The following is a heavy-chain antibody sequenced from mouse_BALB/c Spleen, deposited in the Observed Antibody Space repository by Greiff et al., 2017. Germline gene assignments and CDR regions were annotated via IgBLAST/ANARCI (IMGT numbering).Heavy chain of an antibody. D-gene: IGHD2-14*01. J-gene: IGHJ4*01. CDR1: GYTFPDYA. CDR2: ISTYYGNT. CDR3: AREKTAYYRYDRGVDY. Sequence: VQLQQSGPELVRPGVSVKISCKGSGYTFPDYAMHWVKQSHAKSLEWIGVISTYYGNTNYNQKFKGKATMTVDKSSSTAYMELARLTSEDSAIYYCAREKTAYYRYDRGVDYWGQGTSVTVSS. V-gene: IGHV1-67*01.